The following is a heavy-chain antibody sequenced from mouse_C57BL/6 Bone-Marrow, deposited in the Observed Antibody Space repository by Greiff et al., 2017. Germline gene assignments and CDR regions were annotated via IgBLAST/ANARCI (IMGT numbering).Heavy chain of an antibody. J-gene: IGHJ2*01. Sequence: VQLQQSGPVLVKPGASVKMSCKASGYTFTDYYMTWVKQSHGKSLEWIGVINPYNGGTSYNQKFKGKATLTVDKSSSTAYMELNSLTSEDSAVYYCASQYYGSSWGQGTTLTVSS. V-gene: IGHV1-19*01. CDR1: GYTFTDYY. CDR2: INPYNGGT. D-gene: IGHD1-1*01. CDR3: ASQYYGSS.